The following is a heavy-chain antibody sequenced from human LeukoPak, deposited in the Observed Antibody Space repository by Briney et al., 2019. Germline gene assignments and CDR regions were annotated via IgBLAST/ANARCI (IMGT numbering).Heavy chain of an antibody. CDR2: ISYEASNK. CDR3: ARDYLVGCTDTICYPIDY. J-gene: IGHJ4*02. V-gene: IGHV3-30*01. D-gene: IGHD2-8*02. Sequence: GRSLRLSCAASGFTFGNHAMHWVRQAPGMGLEWVAVISYEASNKYYADSVKGRFTISRDNSMNMLYLQMNSLRAEDTAVYYCARDYLVGCTDTICYPIDYWGQGTLVTVSS. CDR1: GFTFGNHA.